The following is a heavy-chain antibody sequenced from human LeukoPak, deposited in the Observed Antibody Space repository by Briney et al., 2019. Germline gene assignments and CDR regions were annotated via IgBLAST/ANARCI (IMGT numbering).Heavy chain of an antibody. CDR3: AKGGAVDGTLKFDY. CDR1: GFTFNNYA. CDR2: ITGGGDTT. Sequence: PGGSLKLSCAAAGFTFNNYAMNWVRQAPGKGLEWVSTITGGGDTTHYADSVKGRFTISRDNSKNTLYMQMNSLRAEDTAMYYCAKGGAVDGTLKFDYWGQGTLVTVSS. J-gene: IGHJ4*02. D-gene: IGHD6-13*01. V-gene: IGHV3-23*01.